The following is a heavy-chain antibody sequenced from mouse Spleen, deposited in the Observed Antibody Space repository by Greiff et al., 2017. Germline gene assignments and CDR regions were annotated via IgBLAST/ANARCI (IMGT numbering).Heavy chain of an antibody. D-gene: IGHD2-3*01. CDR2: IDPSDSET. J-gene: IGHJ1*01. Sequence: QVQLKQPGAELVRPGSSVKLSCKASGYTFTSYWMHWVKQRPIQGLEWIGNIDPSDSETHYNQKFKDKATLTVDKSSSTAYMQLSSLTSEDSAVYYCARSYDRYFDVWGAGTTVTVSS. V-gene: IGHV1-52*01. CDR3: ARSYDRYFDV. CDR1: GYTFTSYW.